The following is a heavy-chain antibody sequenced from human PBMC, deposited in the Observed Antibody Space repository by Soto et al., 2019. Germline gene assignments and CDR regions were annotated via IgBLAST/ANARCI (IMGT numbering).Heavy chain of an antibody. V-gene: IGHV4-39*01. Sequence: PSETLSLTCSVSGGSIKNTNYHWGWIRQPPGKGLEWIGTLYYRGATDYNPSHKSRVTISVDTSKNQLPLNLSSFTATDTAVYYCFGVLAATLDYWGQGTLVTVSS. CDR3: FGVLAATLDY. D-gene: IGHD2-21*02. CDR1: GGSIKNTNYH. CDR2: LYYRGAT. J-gene: IGHJ4*01.